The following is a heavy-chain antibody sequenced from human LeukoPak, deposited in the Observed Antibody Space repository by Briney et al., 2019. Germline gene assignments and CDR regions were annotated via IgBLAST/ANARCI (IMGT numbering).Heavy chain of an antibody. CDR2: IVVGSGNT. D-gene: IGHD3-3*01. CDR1: GFTFTSSA. Sequence: SVKVSCKASGFTFTSSAMQWVRQARGQRLEWIGWIVVGSGNTNYAQKFQERVTITRDMSTSTAYMELSSLRSEDTAVYYCAAAPTGFWSGYHIGFDYWGQGTLVTVSS. J-gene: IGHJ4*02. CDR3: AAAPTGFWSGYHIGFDY. V-gene: IGHV1-58*02.